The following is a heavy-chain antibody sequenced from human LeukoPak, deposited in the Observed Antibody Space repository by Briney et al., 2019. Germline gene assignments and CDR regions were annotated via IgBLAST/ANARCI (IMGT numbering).Heavy chain of an antibody. Sequence: GRSLRLSCAASGFTFSSYAMHWVRQAPGKGLEWVADISYDGSNKYYADSVKGRFTISRDNSKNTLYLQMNILRAEDTAVYYCARDPRFGEFFGYFDYWGQGTLVTVSS. J-gene: IGHJ4*02. CDR3: ARDPRFGEFFGYFDY. D-gene: IGHD3-10*01. V-gene: IGHV3-30*04. CDR1: GFTFSSYA. CDR2: ISYDGSNK.